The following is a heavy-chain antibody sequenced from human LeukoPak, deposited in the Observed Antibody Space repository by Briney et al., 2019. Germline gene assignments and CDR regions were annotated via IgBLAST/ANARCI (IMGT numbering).Heavy chain of an antibody. CDR1: GGSISSYY. D-gene: IGHD3-22*01. CDR2: IYYSGST. CDR3: ARVRSSSGYYIFDY. Sequence: SETLSLTCTVSGGSISSYYWSWIRQPPGKGLEWIGYIYYSGSTNYNPSLMSRVTISVDTSKNQFSLKLSSVTAADTAVYYCARVRSSSGYYIFDYWGQGTLVTVSS. V-gene: IGHV4-59*01. J-gene: IGHJ4*02.